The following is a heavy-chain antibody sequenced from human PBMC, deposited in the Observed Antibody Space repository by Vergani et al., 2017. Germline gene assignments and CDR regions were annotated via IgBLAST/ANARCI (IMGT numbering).Heavy chain of an antibody. J-gene: IGHJ4*02. D-gene: IGHD1-7*01. CDR3: VKGKGTFEN. CDR1: GFTFSACP. CDR2: ISARYPST. Sequence: EVQLLQSGGGVIQPGGSVRLSCAVSGFTFSACPMTWVRQAPGKGLEWVSAISARYPSTYYADSVKGRFTISRDNSQNMVYIHMNSLRPEDTAVYYCVKGKGTFENWGQGTLVTVSS. V-gene: IGHV3-23*01.